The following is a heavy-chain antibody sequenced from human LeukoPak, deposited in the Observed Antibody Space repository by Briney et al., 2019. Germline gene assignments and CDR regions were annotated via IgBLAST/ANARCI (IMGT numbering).Heavy chain of an antibody. J-gene: IGHJ4*02. CDR1: GGSISSGSYY. D-gene: IGHD6-19*01. Sequence: SETLSLTCTVSGGSISSGSYYWSWIRQPAGKGLEWIGRIYTSGSTYYNPSLKSRLTISVDTSKKQFSLKLSSVTAADTAVYYCARRWLRPDNFDYWGQGTLVTVSS. CDR2: IYTSGST. CDR3: ARRWLRPDNFDY. V-gene: IGHV4-61*02.